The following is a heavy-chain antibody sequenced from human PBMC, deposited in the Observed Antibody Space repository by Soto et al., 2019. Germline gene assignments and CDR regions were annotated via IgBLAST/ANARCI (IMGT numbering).Heavy chain of an antibody. J-gene: IGHJ6*02. CDR3: ARDRYSYYDFWSGSLPYYYYGMDV. D-gene: IGHD3-3*01. CDR2: IKQDGSEK. Sequence: GGSLRLSCAASGFTFSSYWMCWVRQAQGTGLEWMANIKQDGSEKYYEDSVKGLFTISRNNAKFSLYLQMNSLRAEDTAVYYCARDRYSYYDFWSGSLPYYYYGMDVWGQGTTVTVSS. V-gene: IGHV3-7*01. CDR1: GFTFSSYW.